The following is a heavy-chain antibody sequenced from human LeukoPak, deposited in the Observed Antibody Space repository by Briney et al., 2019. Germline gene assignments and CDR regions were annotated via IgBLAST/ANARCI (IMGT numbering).Heavy chain of an antibody. CDR3: ARWPTATHAFDM. J-gene: IGHJ3*02. CDR1: GFTFTAYS. V-gene: IGHV3-21*05. CDR2: VGGDINYI. D-gene: IGHD4-17*01. Sequence: PGGSLRLSCAASGFTFTAYSMNWVRQAPGKGLEFVSYVGGDINYIYYADSVKGRFTISRDNARNSVYLQMNNLRPEDTAVYYCARWPTATHAFDMWGQGTMVTVSS.